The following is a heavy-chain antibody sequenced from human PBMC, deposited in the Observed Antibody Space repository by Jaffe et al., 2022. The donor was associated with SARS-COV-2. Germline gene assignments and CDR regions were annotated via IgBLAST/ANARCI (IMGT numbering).Heavy chain of an antibody. Sequence: QVQLQQWGAGLLKPSETLSLTCAVYGGSFSGYYWSWIRQPPGKGLEWIGEINHSGSTNYNPSLKSRVTISVDTSKNQFSLKLSSVTAADTAVYYCARKGVEMATTFDYWGQGTLVTVSS. V-gene: IGHV4-34*01. J-gene: IGHJ4*02. CDR2: INHSGST. D-gene: IGHD1-1*01. CDR1: GGSFSGYY. CDR3: ARKGVEMATTFDY.